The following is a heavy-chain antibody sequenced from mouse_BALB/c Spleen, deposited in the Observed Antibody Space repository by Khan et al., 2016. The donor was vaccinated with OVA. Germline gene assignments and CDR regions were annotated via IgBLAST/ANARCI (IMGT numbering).Heavy chain of an antibody. Sequence: QVQLKQSGAELAKPGASVKMSCKASGYIFTSYWMHWVKQRPGQGLEWIGFINPITGYTEYNQKFKDKATLTADKSSSTAYMQLSSLTSEDSAVYYCARSPTMITQFSYWGQGTLVTVSA. J-gene: IGHJ3*01. D-gene: IGHD2-4*01. CDR3: ARSPTMITQFSY. V-gene: IGHV1-7*01. CDR2: INPITGYT. CDR1: GYIFTSYW.